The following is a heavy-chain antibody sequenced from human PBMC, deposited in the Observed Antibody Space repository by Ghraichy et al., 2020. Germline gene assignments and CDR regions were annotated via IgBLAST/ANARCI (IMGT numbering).Heavy chain of an antibody. CDR3: ARDRGSEGGSTSCYRFEY. CDR2: IKQDGTEK. D-gene: IGHD2-2*01. CDR1: GFTFSSYW. V-gene: IGHV3-7*01. J-gene: IGHJ4*02. Sequence: GGSLRLSCAASGFTFSSYWMSWVRQAPGKGLEWVANIKQDGTEKYYVDSVKGRFTISRDNAKNSLYLQMKSLKAEDTAVYYCARDRGSEGGSTSCYRFEYWGQGTLVTVSS.